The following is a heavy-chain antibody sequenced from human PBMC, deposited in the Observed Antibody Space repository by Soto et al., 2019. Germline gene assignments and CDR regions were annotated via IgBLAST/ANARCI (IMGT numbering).Heavy chain of an antibody. V-gene: IGHV4-4*07. D-gene: IGHD1-1*01. CDR3: VRDGTKTLRDWFDP. CDR2: IYATGTT. Sequence: PSETLSLTCTVSGASISGFYWSWIRKSAGKGLEWIGRIYATGTTDYNPSLKSRAMMSVDTSKKQFSLKLRAVTAADPAVYYCVRDGTKTLRDWFDPWGQGISVTVSS. CDR1: GASISGFY. J-gene: IGHJ5*02.